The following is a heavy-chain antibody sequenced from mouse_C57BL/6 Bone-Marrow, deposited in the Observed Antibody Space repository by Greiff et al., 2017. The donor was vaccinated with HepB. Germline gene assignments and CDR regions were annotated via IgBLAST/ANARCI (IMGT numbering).Heavy chain of an antibody. J-gene: IGHJ3*01. CDR1: GFSLTSYG. CDR2: IWSGGST. Sequence: VQLVESGPGLVQPSQSLSITCTVSGFSLTSYGVHWVRQSPGKGLEWLGVIWSGGSTDYNAAFISRLSISKDNSKSQVFFKMNSLQADDTAIYYCARNVHYYDYDGFAYWGQGTLVTVSA. CDR3: ARNVHYYDYDGFAY. D-gene: IGHD2-4*01. V-gene: IGHV2-2*01.